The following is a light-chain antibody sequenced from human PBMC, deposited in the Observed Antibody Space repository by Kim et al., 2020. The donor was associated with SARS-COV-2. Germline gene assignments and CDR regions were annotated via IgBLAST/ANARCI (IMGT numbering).Light chain of an antibody. Sequence: QAGLTQPPSVSKGLRQTATLTCTGNSNNVGNQGAAWLQQHQGHPPKLLSYRNNNRPSGISERLSASRSGNTASLTITGLQPEDDADYYCSAWDSSVSAWVFGGGTKLTVL. CDR1: SNNVGNQG. CDR2: RNN. J-gene: IGLJ3*02. CDR3: SAWDSSVSAWV. V-gene: IGLV10-54*01.